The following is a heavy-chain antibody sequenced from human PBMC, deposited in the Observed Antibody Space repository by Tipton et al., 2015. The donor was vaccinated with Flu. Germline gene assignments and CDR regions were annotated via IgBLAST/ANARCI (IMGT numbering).Heavy chain of an antibody. J-gene: IGHJ3*02. CDR2: IYTSGST. CDR3: ARDRITMVRGVPHDAFDI. Sequence: LRLSCTVSGGSISSYYWSWIRQPAGKGLEWIGRIYTSGSTNYNPSLKSRVTISVDTSKNQFSLKLSSVTAADTAVYYCARDRITMVRGVPHDAFDIWGQGTMVTVSS. V-gene: IGHV4-4*07. CDR1: GGSISSYY. D-gene: IGHD3-10*01.